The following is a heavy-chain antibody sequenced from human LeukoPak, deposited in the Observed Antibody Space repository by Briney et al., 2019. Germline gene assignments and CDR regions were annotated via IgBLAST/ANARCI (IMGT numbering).Heavy chain of an antibody. CDR2: INHSGST. CDR1: GGSFSGYY. J-gene: IGHJ2*01. Sequence: SETLSLTCAVYGGSFSGYYWSWIRQPPGKGLEWIGEINHSGSTNYNPSLKSRVTISVDTSKNQFSLKLSSVTAADTAVYYCAREEGGSWFRYFDLWGRGTLVSVSS. V-gene: IGHV4-34*01. CDR3: AREEGGSWFRYFDL. D-gene: IGHD2-15*01.